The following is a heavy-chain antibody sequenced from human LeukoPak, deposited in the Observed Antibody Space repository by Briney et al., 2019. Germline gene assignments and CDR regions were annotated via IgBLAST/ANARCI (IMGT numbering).Heavy chain of an antibody. CDR1: GGSFSGYY. Sequence: SETLSLTCAVSGGSFSGYYWSWIRQPPGKGLEWIGEMNESGGTTYNPSLKSRVTISVDTSKSQFSLKLSSVTAADTAVYYCARGLRAARLASWGQGSLDTVSS. V-gene: IGHV4-34*01. J-gene: IGHJ5*02. CDR3: ARGLRAARLAS. CDR2: MNESGGT. D-gene: IGHD6-6*01.